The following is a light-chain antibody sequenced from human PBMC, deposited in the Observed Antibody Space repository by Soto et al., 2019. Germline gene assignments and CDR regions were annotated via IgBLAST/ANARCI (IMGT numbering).Light chain of an antibody. CDR3: QHGYSTPLT. Sequence: DIQLTQSPSFLSASLGDRVTITCRASQSISSWLAGYQQTPGKDHNLLSDAASTLQSWVPSRFSGIGSGTDFTLTISSLQPEDFATYVCQHGYSTPLTFGGGTKLDIK. CDR2: AAS. CDR1: QSISSW. V-gene: IGKV1-39*01. J-gene: IGKJ4*01.